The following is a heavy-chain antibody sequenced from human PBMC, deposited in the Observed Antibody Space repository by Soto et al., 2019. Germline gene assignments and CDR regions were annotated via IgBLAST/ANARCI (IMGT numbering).Heavy chain of an antibody. CDR3: ARDLPPVDY. CDR1: GYTFSSYH. V-gene: IGHV1-18*01. Sequence: QIQLVQSGAGVKKPGASVKVSCKASGYTFSSYHITWVRQAPGQGLEWMGWISAYNGNTNYAQNLQGRVTMTTDPSTSTAYMELRSLRSDDTAVYYCARDLPPVDYWGQGTLVTVSS. CDR2: ISAYNGNT. J-gene: IGHJ4*02.